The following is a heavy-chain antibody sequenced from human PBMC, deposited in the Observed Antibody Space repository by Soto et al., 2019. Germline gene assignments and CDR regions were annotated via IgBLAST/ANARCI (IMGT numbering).Heavy chain of an antibody. CDR3: ARGGPENDY. Sequence: QVQLVQSGAEVKKPGSSVKVSCKASGGTFSSYALSWVRQAPGQGLEWMGGIIPMSGATNYAQKFQGRVTCTADESTSTAYLELTSLRSEDTAVYYCARGGPENDYWGQGTRVTVSS. CDR1: GGTFSSYA. D-gene: IGHD1-26*01. V-gene: IGHV1-69*12. CDR2: IIPMSGAT. J-gene: IGHJ4*02.